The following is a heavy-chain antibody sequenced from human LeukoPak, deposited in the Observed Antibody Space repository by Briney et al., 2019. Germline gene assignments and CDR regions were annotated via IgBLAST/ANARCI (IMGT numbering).Heavy chain of an antibody. V-gene: IGHV3-7*01. CDR3: ARDSFRPLRWFDP. D-gene: IGHD3-16*01. J-gene: IGHJ5*02. CDR1: GFTFSSYW. Sequence: PGGSLRLSCAASGFTFSSYWMSWVRQAPGKGLEWVANIKQDGIEKYYVDSVKGRFTISRDNANNSLYLQMNSLRAEDTAVYYCARDSFRPLRWFDPWGQGTLVTVSS. CDR2: IKQDGIEK.